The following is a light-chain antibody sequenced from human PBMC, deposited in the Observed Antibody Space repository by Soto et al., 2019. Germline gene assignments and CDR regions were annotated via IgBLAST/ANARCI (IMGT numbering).Light chain of an antibody. CDR3: QQYDSSLYT. J-gene: IGKJ2*01. Sequence: EIVLTQSPGTLSLSPGERATLSCRASQSLSSIYLAWYQQRPGQTPRRLIYGTSTRATGIPDRFSGSGSGTDFTLTISRLEPEDFAVYYCQQYDSSLYTFGQGTKLEIK. CDR1: QSLSSIY. CDR2: GTS. V-gene: IGKV3-20*01.